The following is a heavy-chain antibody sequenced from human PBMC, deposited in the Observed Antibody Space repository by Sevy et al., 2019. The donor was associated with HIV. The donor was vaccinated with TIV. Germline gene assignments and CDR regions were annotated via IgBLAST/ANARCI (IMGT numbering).Heavy chain of an antibody. D-gene: IGHD2-15*01. Sequence: GGSLRLSCSASEFTFISYAMSWVRQAPGKGLEWVSSISGSGRFTYYADFVEGRFIISRDNSKNTLSVQMNSLRAEDTAVYYCAKGFCSGATCPRDYYYYCMDVWGQGTTVTVSS. CDR2: ISGSGRFT. CDR3: AKGFCSGATCPRDYYYYCMDV. J-gene: IGHJ6*02. CDR1: EFTFISYA. V-gene: IGHV3-23*01.